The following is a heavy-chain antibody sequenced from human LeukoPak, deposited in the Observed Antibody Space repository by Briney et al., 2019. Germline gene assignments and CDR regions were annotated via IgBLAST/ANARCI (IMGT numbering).Heavy chain of an antibody. CDR1: GYGYSFTSYS. CDR2: LYPGDSST. D-gene: IGHD1-26*01. J-gene: IGHJ3*02. V-gene: IGHV5-51*01. CDR3: ARVKSGTYSAFDI. Sequence: GESLKISCKGSGYGYSFTSYSIGWVRQMPGKGLECLGILYPGDSSTRYSPSIQGQVTISADKSISTAYLQWSSLKASDTAMYYCARVKSGTYSAFDIWGQGTLVTVSS.